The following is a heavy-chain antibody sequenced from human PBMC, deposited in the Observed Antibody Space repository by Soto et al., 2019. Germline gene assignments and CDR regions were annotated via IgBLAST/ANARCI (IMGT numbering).Heavy chain of an antibody. CDR3: VFDFWLVPTV. CDR1: GFTFSTHS. V-gene: IGHV3-48*01. CDR2: IHSSSSLE. Sequence: EVQLVESGGGLVQPGGSLKLSCAASGFTFSTHSMNWVRQAPGRGLEWVSYIHSSSSLEVYADSVRGRFTVSRDNAKNSLYLQMSSLRAEDTAVYYCVFDFWLVPTVWGKGTTVTVSS. J-gene: IGHJ6*04. D-gene: IGHD3-3*01.